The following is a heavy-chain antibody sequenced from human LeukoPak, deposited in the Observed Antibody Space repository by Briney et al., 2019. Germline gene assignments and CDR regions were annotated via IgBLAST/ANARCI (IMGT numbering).Heavy chain of an antibody. J-gene: IGHJ5*02. Sequence: GASVKVSCKASGYTFTSYGISWVRQAPGQGLEWMGWISGYNGNTNYAQQKLQGRVTMTTDTSTSTDYLELSSLRSEDTAVYYCARDNSVRDEAWWFNPWGQGTLVTVSS. V-gene: IGHV1-18*01. CDR1: GYTFTSYG. CDR3: ARDNSVRDEAWWFNP. D-gene: IGHD5-24*01. CDR2: ISGYNGNT.